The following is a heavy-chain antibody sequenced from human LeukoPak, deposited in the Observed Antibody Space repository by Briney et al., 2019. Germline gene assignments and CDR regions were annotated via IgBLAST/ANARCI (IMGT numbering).Heavy chain of an antibody. J-gene: IGHJ4*02. Sequence: GGSLRLSCAASGFTFSNFWINWVRQAPGKGLEWVANIKEDGSKKNYVDSVKGRFTISRDNAKSSLYLQMNSLRAEDTAVYCCALSPDYYGSGSFDYWGQGTLVTVSS. CDR2: IKEDGSKK. CDR3: ALSPDYYGSGSFDY. V-gene: IGHV3-7*01. D-gene: IGHD3-10*01. CDR1: GFTFSNFW.